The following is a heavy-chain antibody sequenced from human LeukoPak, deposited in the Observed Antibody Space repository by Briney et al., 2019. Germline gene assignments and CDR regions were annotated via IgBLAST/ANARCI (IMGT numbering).Heavy chain of an antibody. Sequence: GSLRLSCAASSFSFSSYAMSWFRRAPGEGVEWVSSFSGSGGSTYYADSVKGRFTISRDNSKNTLYLQMISLRAEDTAVYYCAKSGYNRFDYWGQGTLVTVSS. D-gene: IGHD5-24*01. CDR2: FSGSGGST. CDR1: SFSFSSYA. J-gene: IGHJ4*02. CDR3: AKSGYNRFDY. V-gene: IGHV3-23*01.